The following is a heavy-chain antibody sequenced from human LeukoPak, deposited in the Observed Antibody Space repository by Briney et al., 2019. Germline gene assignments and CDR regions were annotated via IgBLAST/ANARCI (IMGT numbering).Heavy chain of an antibody. D-gene: IGHD1/OR15-1a*01. CDR2: ISPDGHTE. J-gene: IGHJ4*02. CDR1: GFTFTAFG. V-gene: IGHV3-30*18. Sequence: GGSLRLSCAASGFTFTAFGIHWVRQAPGKGLEWVAAISPDGHTEYYIDSVKGRFTISRDNSKNMMYLQMNSLRREDSAVYFCAKINNDDDYWGQGTLVTVSS. CDR3: AKINNDDDY.